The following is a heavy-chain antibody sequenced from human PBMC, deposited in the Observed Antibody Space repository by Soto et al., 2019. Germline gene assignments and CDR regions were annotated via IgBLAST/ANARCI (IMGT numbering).Heavy chain of an antibody. D-gene: IGHD3-16*01. CDR2: INPSCGST. CDR1: GYTFTSYY. J-gene: IGHJ5*02. Sequence: QVQLVQSGAEVKNPAASVKVSCKASGYTFTSYYMHCVRQAPEQGLEGMGIINPSCGSTSYVQKLQGRVNMTTDTSTNTVYMELSILGSEDTAVYYCAGGPSPATHNWFDPWGQGTLVTVSS. V-gene: IGHV1-46*01. CDR3: AGGPSPATHNWFDP.